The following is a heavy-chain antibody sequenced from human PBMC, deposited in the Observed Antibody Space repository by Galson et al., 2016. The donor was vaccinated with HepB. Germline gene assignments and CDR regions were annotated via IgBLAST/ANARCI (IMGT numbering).Heavy chain of an antibody. Sequence: SLGLSCAASGFPFSAYGMSWVRQAPGKGLEWVAVISYDGSNKYYADSVKGRFTISRDNSKNTLYLQVNSLRAEDTAVYYCARKELYYYYYGMDVWGQGTTVTVSS. CDR3: ARKELYYYYYGMDV. D-gene: IGHD1-7*01. V-gene: IGHV3-30*03. J-gene: IGHJ6*02. CDR2: ISYDGSNK. CDR1: GFPFSAYG.